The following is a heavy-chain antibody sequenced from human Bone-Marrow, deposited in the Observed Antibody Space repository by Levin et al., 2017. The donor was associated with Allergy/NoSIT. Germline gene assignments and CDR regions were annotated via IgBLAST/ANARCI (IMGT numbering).Heavy chain of an antibody. CDR3: ARDLVSSGVSPAGGFDY. Sequence: GGSLRLSCGSSGFSFSDYYMSWIRQAPGKGLEWVSYISSSGSTTYFADSVKGRFAISRDNAKNSLYLQMNSLRAEDTAVYYCARDLVSSGVSPAGGFDYWGRGTLVTVSS. CDR1: GFSFSDYY. D-gene: IGHD3-22*01. CDR2: ISSSGSTT. J-gene: IGHJ4*02. V-gene: IGHV3-11*01.